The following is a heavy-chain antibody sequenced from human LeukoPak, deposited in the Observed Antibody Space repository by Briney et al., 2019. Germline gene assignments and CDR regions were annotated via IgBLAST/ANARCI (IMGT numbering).Heavy chain of an antibody. J-gene: IGHJ4*02. Sequence: GGSLRLSCAASGFTFSSYSMNWVRQAPGKGLEWVSYISSSSSTIYYADSVKGRFTISRDNAKNSLYLQMNSLRAEDTAVYYCARDKKKVFGVVNPYFDYWGQGTLVTVSS. CDR3: ARDKKKVFGVVNPYFDY. CDR1: GFTFSSYS. V-gene: IGHV3-48*01. CDR2: ISSSSSTI. D-gene: IGHD3-3*01.